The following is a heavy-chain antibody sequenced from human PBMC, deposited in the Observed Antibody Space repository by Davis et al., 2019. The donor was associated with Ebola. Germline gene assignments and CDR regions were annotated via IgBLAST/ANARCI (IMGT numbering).Heavy chain of an antibody. V-gene: IGHV3-48*03. CDR1: GFTFSSYE. CDR2: ISSSGSTI. J-gene: IGHJ4*02. Sequence: PGGSLRLSCAASGFTFSSYEMNWVRQAPGKGLEWVSYISSSGSTIYYADSVKGRFTISRDNAKNSLYLQMNSLRAEDTAVYYCARATPSGYAMVYFDYWGQGTLVTVSS. D-gene: IGHD5-12*01. CDR3: ARATPSGYAMVYFDY.